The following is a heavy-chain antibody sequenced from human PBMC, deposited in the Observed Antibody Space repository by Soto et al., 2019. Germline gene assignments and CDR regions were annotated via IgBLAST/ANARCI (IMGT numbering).Heavy chain of an antibody. CDR1: GGSISSSSYY. V-gene: IGHV4-39*01. Sequence: ASETLSLTCTVAGGSISSSSYYWGWIRQPPGKGLEWIGSIYYSGSTYYNPSLKSRVTISVDTSKNQFSLKLSSVTAADTAVYYCARHVNLLLWFGELFGAFDIWGQGTMVTVSS. CDR3: ARHVNLLLWFGELFGAFDI. CDR2: IYYSGST. D-gene: IGHD3-10*01. J-gene: IGHJ3*02.